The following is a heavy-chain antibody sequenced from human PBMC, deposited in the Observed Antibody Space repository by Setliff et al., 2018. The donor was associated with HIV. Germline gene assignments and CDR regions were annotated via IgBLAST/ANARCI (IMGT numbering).Heavy chain of an antibody. D-gene: IGHD2-2*01. V-gene: IGHV3-15*01. CDR2: IKTKTDGGTT. CDR3: TAGVVAYPMPFFEL. CDR1: GLLFTNAW. J-gene: IGHJ4*02. Sequence: PGGSLRLSCAASGLLFTNAWMSWVRQAPGKGLEWVGRIKTKTDGGTTDYAAPVKGRFTISRDDSKKMLYLQMNSLKTEDTAVYYCTAGVVAYPMPFFELWGQGTLVTVSS.